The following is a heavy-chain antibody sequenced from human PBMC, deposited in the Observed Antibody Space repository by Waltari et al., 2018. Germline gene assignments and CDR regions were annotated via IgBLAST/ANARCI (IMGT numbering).Heavy chain of an antibody. CDR3: ARNYYDSSGYYYGMDV. J-gene: IGHJ6*02. CDR2: ISPNFGTA. CDR1: GGTFSSYA. V-gene: IGHV1-69*13. Sequence: QVQLVQSGAEVKKPGSSVKVSCKASGGTFSSYAISWVRQAPGQGLEWMGGISPNFGTANYAQKFQGRVTITADESTGTAYMELSSLRSEDTAVYYCARNYYDSSGYYYGMDVWGQGTTVTVSS. D-gene: IGHD3-22*01.